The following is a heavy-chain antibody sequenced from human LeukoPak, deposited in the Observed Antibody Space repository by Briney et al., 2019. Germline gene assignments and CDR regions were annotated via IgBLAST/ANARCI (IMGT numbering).Heavy chain of an antibody. CDR1: GGTFSSYA. V-gene: IGHV1-69*13. Sequence: ASVKVSCKASGGTFSSYAISWVRQAPGQGLEWMGGIIPIFGTANYAQKFQGRVTITADESTSTAYMELSSLRSEGTAVYYCAREIYYDSSGYGGAFDIWGQGTMVTVSS. J-gene: IGHJ3*02. CDR2: IIPIFGTA. D-gene: IGHD3-22*01. CDR3: AREIYYDSSGYGGAFDI.